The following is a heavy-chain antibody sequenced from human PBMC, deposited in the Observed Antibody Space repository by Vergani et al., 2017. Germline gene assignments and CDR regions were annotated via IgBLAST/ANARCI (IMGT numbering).Heavy chain of an antibody. CDR1: GYTFTSYY. Sequence: QVQLVQSGAEVKKPGASVKVSCKASGYTFTSYYIHWVRQAPGQGLEWMGIINPSDGSTSYAQKFQGRVTMTRDTSTSTVYMELSSLRSEDTAVYYCARDPELGISSNGIDYWGQGTLVTVSS. V-gene: IGHV1-46*01. D-gene: IGHD7-27*01. CDR2: INPSDGST. CDR3: ARDPELGISSNGIDY. J-gene: IGHJ4*02.